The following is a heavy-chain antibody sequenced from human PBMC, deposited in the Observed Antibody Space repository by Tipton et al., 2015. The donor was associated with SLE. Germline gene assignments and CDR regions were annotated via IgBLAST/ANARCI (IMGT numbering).Heavy chain of an antibody. CDR3: VKSVVVVSPRDYYYYMDV. Sequence: TLSLTCTVSGGSISNYYWSWIRQPPGKGLEWIGYIYYSGSTNYNPSLKSRVTISVDMSKNQFSLRLSSVTAADTGVYYCVKSVVVVSPRDYYYYMDVWGKGTTVTVSS. J-gene: IGHJ6*03. CDR2: IYYSGST. D-gene: IGHD2-15*01. CDR1: GGSISNYY. V-gene: IGHV4-59*08.